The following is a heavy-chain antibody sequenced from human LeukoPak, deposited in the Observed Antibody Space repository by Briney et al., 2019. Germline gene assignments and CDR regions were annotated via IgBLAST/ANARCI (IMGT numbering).Heavy chain of an antibody. V-gene: IGHV3-23*01. Sequence: GGSLRLSCAASGFTFSSHGMNWVRQAPGKGLEWVSGISPNGVITNYADSVKGRFTISRDNSKGTVSLQMNSLRPEDTAVYYCAKDDAWLQYGDWGRGTLVTVSS. CDR2: ISPNGVIT. J-gene: IGHJ4*02. CDR3: AKDDAWLQYGD. D-gene: IGHD5-24*01. CDR1: GFTFSSHG.